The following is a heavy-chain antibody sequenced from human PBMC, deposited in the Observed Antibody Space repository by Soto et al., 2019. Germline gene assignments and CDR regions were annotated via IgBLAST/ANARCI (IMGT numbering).Heavy chain of an antibody. Sequence: PSETRSLTCTVSGGAMSSYYWTWIRQPAGKGLEWIGRVYSSGGTHYNPSLNSRVTISLDTCKNQFSVRLLSVTDADTAVYYCARGQRFSDWFDPWGKGTLVTVSS. CDR2: VYSSGGT. CDR1: GGAMSSYY. D-gene: IGHD3-3*01. J-gene: IGHJ5*02. V-gene: IGHV4-4*07. CDR3: ARGQRFSDWFDP.